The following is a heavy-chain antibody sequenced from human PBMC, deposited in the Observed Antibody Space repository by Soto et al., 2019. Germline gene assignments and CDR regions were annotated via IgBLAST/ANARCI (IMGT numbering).Heavy chain of an antibody. D-gene: IGHD2-21*01. Sequence: EVQLVESGGDLVKPGGSLRLSCAASGFIFSHAWFHWVRQPPGKGLELVGRVKNNGGATDYAASVKGRFIISRDDSKDMVYLQMSSLRTEDTAIDYCAADLGPPYDSNNWFDPWGQGTLVTVSS. CDR1: GFIFSHAW. V-gene: IGHV3-15*07. J-gene: IGHJ5*02. CDR2: VKNNGGAT. CDR3: AADLGPPYDSNNWFDP.